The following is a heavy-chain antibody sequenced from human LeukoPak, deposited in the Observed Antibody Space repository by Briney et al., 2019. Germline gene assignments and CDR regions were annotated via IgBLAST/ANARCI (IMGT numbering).Heavy chain of an antibody. CDR2: ISSSSSYI. J-gene: IGHJ5*02. CDR1: GFTFSSYS. Sequence: GGSLRLSCAASGFTFSSYSMNWVRQAPGKGLEWVSSISSSSSYIYYADSVKGRFTISRDNAKNSLYLQMNSLRAEDTAVYYCARGDYYDSSGFLGLDWFDPRGQGTLVTVSS. D-gene: IGHD3-22*01. CDR3: ARGDYYDSSGFLGLDWFDP. V-gene: IGHV3-21*01.